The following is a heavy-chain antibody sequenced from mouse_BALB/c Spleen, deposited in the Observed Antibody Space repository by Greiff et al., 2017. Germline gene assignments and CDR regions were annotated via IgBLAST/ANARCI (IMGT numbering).Heavy chain of an antibody. CDR3: ALYDYDGDYYAMDY. J-gene: IGHJ4*01. CDR2: ISYSGST. CDR1: GYSITSDYA. Sequence: EVHLVESGPGLVKPSQSLSLTCTVTGYSITSDYAWNWIRQFPGNKLEWMGYISYSGSTSYNPSLKSRISITRDTSKNQFFLQLNSVTTEDTATYYCALYDYDGDYYAMDYWGQGTSVTVSS. V-gene: IGHV3-2*02. D-gene: IGHD2-4*01.